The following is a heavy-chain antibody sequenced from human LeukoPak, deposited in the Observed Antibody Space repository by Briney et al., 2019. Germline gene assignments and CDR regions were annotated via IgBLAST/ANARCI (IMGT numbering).Heavy chain of an antibody. Sequence: SETLSLTCTVSGGSISSYYWSWIRQPPGKGLEWIGYIYYSGSTSYNPSLKSRVTISVDTSKNQFSLKLSSVTAADTAVYYCARRASVAARPLNWFDPWGQGTLVTVSS. V-gene: IGHV4-59*01. J-gene: IGHJ5*02. CDR2: IYYSGST. CDR3: ARRASVAARPLNWFDP. CDR1: GGSISSYY. D-gene: IGHD6-6*01.